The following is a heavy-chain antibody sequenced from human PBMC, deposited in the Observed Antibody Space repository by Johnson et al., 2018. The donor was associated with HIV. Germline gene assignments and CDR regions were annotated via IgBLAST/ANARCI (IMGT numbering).Heavy chain of an antibody. CDR2: ISGSGGST. Sequence: EVQLVESGGGVVQPGGSLRLSCAASGFTFSSYAMSWVRQAPGKGLEWVSAISGSGGSTYYADSVKGRFTISRDNSKNTLYLQMNSRRAEDTAVYYCAKDVYSSSWYGDDAFDIWGQGTMVTVSS. D-gene: IGHD6-13*01. V-gene: IGHV3-23*04. J-gene: IGHJ3*02. CDR3: AKDVYSSSWYGDDAFDI. CDR1: GFTFSSYA.